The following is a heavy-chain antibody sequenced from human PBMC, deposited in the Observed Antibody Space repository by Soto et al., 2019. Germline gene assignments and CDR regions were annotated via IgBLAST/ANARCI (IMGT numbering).Heavy chain of an antibody. CDR1: GFTFRSYG. CDR2: IGIGGDT. Sequence: LRLSCDDYGFTFRSYGMNWVRQAPDKGLEWVSTIGIGGDTYYADSVKGRFTISRDNSKNTLFLQMNSLRAEDTALYFCAKDGTTAGIHYYGMDVRGQGTTVTAS. V-gene: IGHV3-23*01. J-gene: IGHJ6*02. D-gene: IGHD2-2*02. CDR3: AKDGTTAGIHYYGMDV.